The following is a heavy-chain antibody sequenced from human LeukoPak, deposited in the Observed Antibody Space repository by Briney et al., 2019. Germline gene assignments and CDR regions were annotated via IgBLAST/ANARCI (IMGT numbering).Heavy chain of an antibody. V-gene: IGHV4-34*01. CDR3: ARVPSTLHAWFDP. J-gene: IGHJ5*02. CDR2: INHSGST. CDR1: GGSFSGYY. D-gene: IGHD2-2*01. Sequence: SETLSLTCAVYGGSFSGYYWSWIRQPPGKGLEWIGEINHSGSTNYNPSLKSRVTISVDTSKNQFSLKLSSVTAADTAVYYCARVPSTLHAWFDPWGQGTLVTVSS.